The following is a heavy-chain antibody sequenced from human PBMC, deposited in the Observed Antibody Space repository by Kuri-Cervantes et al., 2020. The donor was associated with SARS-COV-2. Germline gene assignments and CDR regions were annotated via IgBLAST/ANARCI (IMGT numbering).Heavy chain of an antibody. Sequence: ASVKVSCKASGGTFSSYAISWVRQAPGQGLEWMGWISAYNGNTNYAQKLQGRVTMTIDTSTSTAYMELRSLRSEDTAVYYCARAGGGAAPPRDYYYYGMDVWGQGTTVTVSS. V-gene: IGHV1-18*01. CDR1: GGTFSSYA. CDR3: ARAGGGAAPPRDYYYYGMDV. CDR2: ISAYNGNT. D-gene: IGHD6-6*01. J-gene: IGHJ6*01.